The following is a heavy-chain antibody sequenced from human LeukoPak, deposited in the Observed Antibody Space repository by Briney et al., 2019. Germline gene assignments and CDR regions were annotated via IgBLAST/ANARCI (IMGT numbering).Heavy chain of an antibody. D-gene: IGHD3-10*01. V-gene: IGHV3-53*01. CDR1: GFTVSSNY. J-gene: IGHJ6*02. CDR3: ARDPRGFGERADYYGMDV. CDR2: IYSGGST. Sequence: GGSLRLSCAASGFTVSSNYMSWVRQAPGKGLEWVSVIYSGGSTYYADSVKGRFTIPRDNSKNTLYLQMNSLRAEDTAVYYCARDPRGFGERADYYGMDVWGQGTTVTVSS.